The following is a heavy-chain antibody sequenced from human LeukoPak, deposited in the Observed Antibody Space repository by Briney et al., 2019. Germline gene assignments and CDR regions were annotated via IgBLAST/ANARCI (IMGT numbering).Heavy chain of an antibody. CDR2: INHSGST. CDR3: ARVSNGDYAY. CDR1: GGSFSGYY. V-gene: IGHV4-34*01. J-gene: IGHJ4*02. Sequence: SETLSLTCAVYGGSFSGYYWSWIRQPPGKGLEWIGEINHSGSTNYNPSLKSRVTISVDTSKNQFSLKLSSVTVADTAVYYCARVSNGDYAYWAQGTLSPSPQ. D-gene: IGHD4-17*01.